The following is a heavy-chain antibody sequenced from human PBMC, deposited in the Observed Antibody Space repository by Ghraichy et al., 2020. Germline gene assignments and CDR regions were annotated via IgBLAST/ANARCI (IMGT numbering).Heavy chain of an antibody. V-gene: IGHV4-38-2*02. CDR1: GYSISSGYY. D-gene: IGHD3-10*01. Sequence: SETLSLTCTVSGYSISSGYYWGWIRQPPGKGLEWIGSIYHSGSTYYNPSLKSRVTISVDTSKNQFSLKLSSVTAADTAVYYCARTYYYGSGSYYNGPLGYWGPGTLVTVSS. CDR2: IYHSGST. CDR3: ARTYYYGSGSYYNGPLGY. J-gene: IGHJ4*02.